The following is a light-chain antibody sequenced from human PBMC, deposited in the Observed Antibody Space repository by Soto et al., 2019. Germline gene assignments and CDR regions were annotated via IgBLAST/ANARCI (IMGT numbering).Light chain of an antibody. CDR1: SSDVGSYNL. CDR2: EVS. J-gene: IGLJ1*01. Sequence: QSVLTQPASVSGSPGQSITISCTGSSSDVGSYNLVSWYQQHPGKAPKLMIYEVSKRPSGVSNRFSGSKSGNTASLTISGLQAEDEADYYCCSYAGSRYVFGTGTKATVL. CDR3: CSYAGSRYV. V-gene: IGLV2-23*02.